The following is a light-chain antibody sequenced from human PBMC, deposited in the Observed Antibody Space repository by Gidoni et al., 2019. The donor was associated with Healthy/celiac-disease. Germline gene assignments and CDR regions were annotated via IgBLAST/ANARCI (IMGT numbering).Light chain of an antibody. CDR2: GAS. J-gene: IGKJ1*01. CDR3: QQYNNWPGRT. CDR1: QSVSSN. Sequence: EVVMMQSPATLSVSPGERATFSCRASQSVSSNLAWYQQKPGQAPRLLIYGASTRDTGIPARFSGSGSGTEFTLTISSLQSEDFAVYYCQQYNNWPGRTFGQGTKVEIK. V-gene: IGKV3-15*01.